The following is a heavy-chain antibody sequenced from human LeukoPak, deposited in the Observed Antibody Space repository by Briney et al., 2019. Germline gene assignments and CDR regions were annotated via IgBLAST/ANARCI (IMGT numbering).Heavy chain of an antibody. CDR3: ARQLERHDAFDI. Sequence: GASVKVSCKASGYTFTSYGISWVRQAPGQGLEWMGWISAYNGNTNYARKLQGRVIMTTDTSTSTAYMELRSLRSDDTAVYYCARQLERHDAFDIWGQGTMVTVSS. CDR2: ISAYNGNT. CDR1: GYTFTSYG. J-gene: IGHJ3*02. D-gene: IGHD1-1*01. V-gene: IGHV1-18*01.